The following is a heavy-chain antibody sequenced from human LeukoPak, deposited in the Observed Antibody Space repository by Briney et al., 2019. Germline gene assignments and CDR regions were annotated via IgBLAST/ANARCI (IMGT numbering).Heavy chain of an antibody. CDR2: IRYDGSNK. Sequence: GGSLRLFCAASGFTFSSYGMHWVRQAPGKGLEWVAFIRYDGSNKYYADSVKGRFTISRDNSKNTLYLQMNSLRAEDTAVYYCAKDYPIYCSSTSCASFDYWGQGTLVTVSS. D-gene: IGHD2-2*01. J-gene: IGHJ4*02. CDR1: GFTFSSYG. V-gene: IGHV3-30*02. CDR3: AKDYPIYCSSTSCASFDY.